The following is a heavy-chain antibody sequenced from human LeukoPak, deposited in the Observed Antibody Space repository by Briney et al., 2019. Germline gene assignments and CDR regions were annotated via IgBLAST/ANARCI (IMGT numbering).Heavy chain of an antibody. CDR3: ARSVGSGFPVGL. Sequence: ASVKVSCKASGYTFTSYGISWVRQAPGQGLEWMGGIIPIFGTANYAQKFQGRVTITTDESTSTAYMELSSLRSEDTAVYYCARSVGSGFPVGLWGQGTLVTVSS. V-gene: IGHV1-69*05. J-gene: IGHJ4*02. CDR1: GYTFTSYG. D-gene: IGHD5-12*01. CDR2: IIPIFGTA.